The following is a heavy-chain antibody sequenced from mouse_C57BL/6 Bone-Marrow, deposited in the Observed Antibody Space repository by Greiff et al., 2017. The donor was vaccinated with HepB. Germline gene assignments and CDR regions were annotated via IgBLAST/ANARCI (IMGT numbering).Heavy chain of an antibody. CDR2: IDPSDSYT. D-gene: IGHD2-4*01. CDR3: ARADDFHLYYYVMDY. CDR1: GYTFTSYC. J-gene: IGHJ4*01. V-gene: IGHV1-69*01. Sequence: QVQLQQPGAELVMPGASVKLSCKASGYTFTSYCMHWVKQRPGQGLEWIGEIDPSDSYTNYNQKFKGKSTLTVDKSSSTAYMQVSSLTSEDSAVYYCARADDFHLYYYVMDYWGQGTSVTVSS.